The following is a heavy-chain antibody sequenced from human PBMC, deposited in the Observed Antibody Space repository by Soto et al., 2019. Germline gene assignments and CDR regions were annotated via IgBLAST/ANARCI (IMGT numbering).Heavy chain of an antibody. D-gene: IGHD2-21*01. Sequence: GGSLRLAWAVSGFTLRIFGMTWVRQAPGKGIEWVSGIVGSGSQIHYAYSVKCRFTISKDNSKTILYLQMDSLRVDDTAVYFCAKDAVYKDGLWLMDQWGQGTQVTVSS. J-gene: IGHJ4*02. CDR3: AKDAVYKDGLWLMDQ. CDR2: IVGSGSQI. V-gene: IGHV3-23*01. CDR1: GFTLRIFG.